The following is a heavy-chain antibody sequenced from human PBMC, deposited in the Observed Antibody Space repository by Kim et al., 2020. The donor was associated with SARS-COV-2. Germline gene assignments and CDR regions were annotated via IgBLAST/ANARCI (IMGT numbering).Heavy chain of an antibody. D-gene: IGHD4-17*01. V-gene: IGHV1-69*13. CDR2: IIPIFGTA. CDR1: GGTFSSYA. Sequence: SVKVSCKASGGTFSSYAISWVRQAPGQGLEWMGGIIPIFGTANYAQKFQGRVTITADESTSTAYMELSSLRSEDTAVYYCAKNPASPGDYGDYAAYYYGMDVWGQGTTVTVSS. J-gene: IGHJ6*02. CDR3: AKNPASPGDYGDYAAYYYGMDV.